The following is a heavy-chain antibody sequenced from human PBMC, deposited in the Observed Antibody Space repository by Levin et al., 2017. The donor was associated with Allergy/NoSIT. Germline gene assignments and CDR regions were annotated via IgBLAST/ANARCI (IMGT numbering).Heavy chain of an antibody. CDR2: IKSKTDDGTT. CDR3: ATLGYCSGGTCYQSDY. D-gene: IGHD2-15*01. V-gene: IGHV3-15*01. Sequence: GGSLRLSCTASGFTFSNTWMSWVRQAPGKGLEWVGRIKSKTDDGTTEYSAPVKGRFTISRDDSKNTLYLQISSLKTDDTAVYYCATLGYCSGGTCYQSDYWGQGTLVAVSS. CDR1: GFTFSNTW. J-gene: IGHJ4*02.